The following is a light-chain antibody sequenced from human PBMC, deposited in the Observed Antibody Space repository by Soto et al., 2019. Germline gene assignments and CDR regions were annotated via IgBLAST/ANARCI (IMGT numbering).Light chain of an antibody. CDR2: QDN. CDR3: QAWDSSTVV. CDR1: KLGDKY. J-gene: IGLJ2*01. Sequence: YELTQPPSVSVSPGQTASITCSGDKLGDKYASWYQQRPGQSPILVIYQDNKRPSGIPERFSGSNSGNTATLTISGTQAMDEADYYCQAWDSSTVVFGGGTKVTVL. V-gene: IGLV3-1*01.